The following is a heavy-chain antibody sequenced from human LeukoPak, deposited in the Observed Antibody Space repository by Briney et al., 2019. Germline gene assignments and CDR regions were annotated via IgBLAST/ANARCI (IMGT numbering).Heavy chain of an antibody. Sequence: GGSLRLSCRGSGFTFGDHAMSWVRQAPGKRLEWVGFIRSKAYRGTTEYAPSVKGRFTISRDDSISIAYLQMNSLITEDTAFYYCTRGPIQLWIHNAMDVWGQGTTVTVSS. D-gene: IGHD1-1*01. CDR2: IRSKAYRGTT. CDR1: GFTFGDHA. V-gene: IGHV3-49*04. CDR3: TRGPIQLWIHNAMDV. J-gene: IGHJ6*02.